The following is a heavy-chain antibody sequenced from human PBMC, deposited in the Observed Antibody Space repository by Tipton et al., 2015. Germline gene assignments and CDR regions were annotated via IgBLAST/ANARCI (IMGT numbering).Heavy chain of an antibody. V-gene: IGHV3-7*01. Sequence: SLRLSCAASGFTFSRYWMSWVRQAAGKGLEWVANIKQDGRDKYYVDSVRGRFTVSRDNDKNSLYLQMNSLRAEDTAMYYCAREMFDFRSGVSDAFDIWGQGTVVTVSS. CDR2: IKQDGRDK. D-gene: IGHD3-3*01. J-gene: IGHJ3*02. CDR3: AREMFDFRSGVSDAFDI. CDR1: GFTFSRYW.